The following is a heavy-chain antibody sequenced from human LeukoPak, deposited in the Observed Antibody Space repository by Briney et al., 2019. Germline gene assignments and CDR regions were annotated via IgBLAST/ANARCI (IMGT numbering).Heavy chain of an antibody. CDR2: IYYSGNT. V-gene: IGHV4-59*08. CDR3: ARINWNYFDY. CDR1: GGSITSYY. D-gene: IGHD1-20*01. J-gene: IGHJ4*02. Sequence: SETLSLTCTVSGGSITSYYWSWIRQPPGEGLEWIGYIYYSGNTNYNPSLKNRLTMSADRSRNQFSLELTSVTAADTAVYYCARINWNYFDYWGQGILVTVSS.